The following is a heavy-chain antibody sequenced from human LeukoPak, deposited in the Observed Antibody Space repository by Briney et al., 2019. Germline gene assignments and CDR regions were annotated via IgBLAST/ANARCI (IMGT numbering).Heavy chain of an antibody. CDR1: GFTFSTYA. J-gene: IGHJ4*02. Sequence: GGSLRLSCAASGFTFSTYAMNWVRQAPAKGVEWVSTIGGGGPTTDYADSVKDRFTISRDNSKNTLYLQMNSLRAEGTAVYFCARGFLGGTDQYFDSWGQGTLVTVSS. V-gene: IGHV3-23*01. D-gene: IGHD6-19*01. CDR3: ARGFLGGTDQYFDS. CDR2: IGGGGPTT.